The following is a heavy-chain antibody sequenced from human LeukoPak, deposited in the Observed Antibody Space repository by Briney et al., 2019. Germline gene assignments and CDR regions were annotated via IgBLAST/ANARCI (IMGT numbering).Heavy chain of an antibody. CDR2: IYPGDSDT. D-gene: IGHD2-2*01. Sequence: GESLKISCKGSGYSFTSYWIGWVRQMPGKGLEWMGIIYPGDSDTRYSPSFQGQVTISADKSISTAYLQWSSLKASDTAMYYCARLSDIVVVPAAMLFDPWGQGTLVTVSS. J-gene: IGHJ5*02. V-gene: IGHV5-51*01. CDR1: GYSFTSYW. CDR3: ARLSDIVVVPAAMLFDP.